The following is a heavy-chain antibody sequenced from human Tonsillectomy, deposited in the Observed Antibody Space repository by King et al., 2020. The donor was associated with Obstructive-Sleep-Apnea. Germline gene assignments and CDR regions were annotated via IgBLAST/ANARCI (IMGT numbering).Heavy chain of an antibody. J-gene: IGHJ6*02. D-gene: IGHD5-18*01. CDR3: ARDHCSTPNSYGDYFNYGRDV. V-gene: IGHV3-30*04. CDR1: GFTFSSYA. CDR2: TSYDGSIS. Sequence: VQLVESGGGVVQPGGSLRLSCTVSGFTFSSYAIHWVRQAPGKGLEWVAVTSYDGSISYYSDSVKGRFTISRDNSKNTLSLEMNSLRPEDTAVYYCARDHCSTPNSYGDYFNYGRDVWGQGTAVTVSS.